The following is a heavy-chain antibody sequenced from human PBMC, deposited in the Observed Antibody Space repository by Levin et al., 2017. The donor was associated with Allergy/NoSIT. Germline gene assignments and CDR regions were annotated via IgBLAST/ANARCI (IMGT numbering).Heavy chain of an antibody. D-gene: IGHD2-2*01. Sequence: PGGSLRLSCKASGFTFTDYYIHWVRQAPGQGLEWMGGINPNGGDTNYAQNLQGRLTMTRDTSISTVYMELSNLRSDDTAVYYCARDRGDVSFCRTTSCHPLGFWGQGTLVTVSS. CDR2: INPNGGDT. CDR3: ARDRGDVSFCRTTSCHPLGF. V-gene: IGHV1-2*02. J-gene: IGHJ4*02. CDR1: GFTFTDYY.